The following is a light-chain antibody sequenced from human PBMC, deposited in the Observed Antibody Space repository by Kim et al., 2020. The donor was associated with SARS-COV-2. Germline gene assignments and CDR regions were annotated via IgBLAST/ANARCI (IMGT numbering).Light chain of an antibody. Sequence: PGKTDRISCGGNHIGSKSVHWYQQKPGQAPVLVIYNDSDRPSGSPERFSGSNSGNTATLTISRVEAGDEANYYCQVWDSSSDHSVFGGGTQLTV. CDR1: HIGSKS. CDR2: NDS. V-gene: IGLV3-21*04. J-gene: IGLJ3*02. CDR3: QVWDSSSDHSV.